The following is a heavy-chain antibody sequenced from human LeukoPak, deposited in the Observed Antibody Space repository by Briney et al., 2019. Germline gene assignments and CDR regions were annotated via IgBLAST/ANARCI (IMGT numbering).Heavy chain of an antibody. Sequence: ASVKVSCKASGYTFTGYYMHWVRQAPGQGLEWMGWMNPNSGNTGYAQKFQGRVTMTRNTSISTAYMELSSLRSEDTAVYYCARCLGYKGSGYYDFWSGYRADDAFGIWGQGTMVTVSS. V-gene: IGHV1-8*02. CDR2: MNPNSGNT. D-gene: IGHD3-3*01. CDR3: ARCLGYKGSGYYDFWSGYRADDAFGI. CDR1: GYTFTGYY. J-gene: IGHJ3*02.